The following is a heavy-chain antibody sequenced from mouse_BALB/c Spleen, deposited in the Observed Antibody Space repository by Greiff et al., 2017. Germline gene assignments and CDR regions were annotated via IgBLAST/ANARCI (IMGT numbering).Heavy chain of an antibody. CDR3: ARSGFDY. J-gene: IGHJ2*01. Sequence: DVMLVESGGGLVQPGGSRKLSCAASGFTFSSFGMHWDRQAPEKGLEWVAYISSGSSTIYYADTVKGRFTISRDNPKNTLFLQMTSLRSEDTAMYYCARSGFDYWGQGTTLTVSS. CDR2: ISSGSSTI. D-gene: IGHD3-1*01. CDR1: GFTFSSFG. V-gene: IGHV5-17*02.